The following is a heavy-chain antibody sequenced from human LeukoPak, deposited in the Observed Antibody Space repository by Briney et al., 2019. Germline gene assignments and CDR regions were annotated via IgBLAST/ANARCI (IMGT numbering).Heavy chain of an antibody. V-gene: IGHV3-21*01. D-gene: IGHD6-19*01. CDR1: GFTFSSYS. CDR3: ARDRAAVAGPS. Sequence: GGSLRLSCAASGFTFSSYSMNWVRQAPGKGLEWVSSISSSSSYIYYADSVKGRFTISGDNAKNSLYLQMNSLRAEDTAVYYCARDRAAVAGPSWGQGTLVTVSS. CDR2: ISSSSSYI. J-gene: IGHJ4*02.